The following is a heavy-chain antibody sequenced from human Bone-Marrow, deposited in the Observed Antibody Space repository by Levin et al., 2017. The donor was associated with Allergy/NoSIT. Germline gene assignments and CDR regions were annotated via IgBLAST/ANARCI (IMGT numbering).Heavy chain of an antibody. CDR2: ISSSGSTI. D-gene: IGHD2-21*02. V-gene: IGHV3-11*01. CDR1: GFSFSDYY. CDR3: VRGGAWFSFLDY. J-gene: IGHJ4*02. Sequence: GESLKISCAASGFSFSDYYMTWIRQAPGKGLEWVSYISSSGSTIYYADAVRGRFTISRDNVENSLYLQMNSLRAEDTAMYYCVRGGAWFSFLDYWGQGTLVTVSS.